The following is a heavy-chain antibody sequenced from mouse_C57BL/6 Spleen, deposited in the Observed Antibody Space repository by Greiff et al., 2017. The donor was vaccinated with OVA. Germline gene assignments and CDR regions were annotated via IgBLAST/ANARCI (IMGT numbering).Heavy chain of an antibody. Sequence: VQLQESGAELARPGASVKLSCKASGYTFTSYGISWVKQRTGQGLEWIGEIYPRSGNTYYNEKFKGKATLTADKSSSTAYMELRSLTSEDSAVYFCAREGVATRYFDVWGTGTTVTVSS. CDR3: AREGVATRYFDV. CDR2: IYPRSGNT. J-gene: IGHJ1*03. CDR1: GYTFTSYG. D-gene: IGHD1-1*02. V-gene: IGHV1-81*01.